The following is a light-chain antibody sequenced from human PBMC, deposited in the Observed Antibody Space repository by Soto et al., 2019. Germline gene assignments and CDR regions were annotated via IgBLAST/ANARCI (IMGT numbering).Light chain of an antibody. CDR2: GAS. J-gene: IGKJ1*01. CDR1: QSVSSSN. CDR3: QLYGSPPWT. V-gene: IGKV3-20*01. Sequence: PQSAETLSLSPGDRATLYCRASQSVSSSNLAWYQQKRGQSPRLLIYGASSRATGIPDRFSGSGPGPEFTLTIRSLEPGDSAVHFCQLYGSPPWTIGEGTKVDIK.